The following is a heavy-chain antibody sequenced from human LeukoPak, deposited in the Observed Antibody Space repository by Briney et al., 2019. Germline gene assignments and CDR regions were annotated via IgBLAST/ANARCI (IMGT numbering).Heavy chain of an antibody. V-gene: IGHV4-31*03. D-gene: IGHD3-9*01. CDR2: IYYSGST. Sequence: PSETLSLTCTVSGGSIRSGRYYWSWIRQHTGKGLELIGYIYYSGSTYYNPSLKSRVTISMDTSKNQFSLKLSSVTAADTAVYYCVRATYDILTGYYLDYWGQGTLVTVSS. J-gene: IGHJ4*02. CDR3: VRATYDILTGYYLDY. CDR1: GGSIRSGRYY.